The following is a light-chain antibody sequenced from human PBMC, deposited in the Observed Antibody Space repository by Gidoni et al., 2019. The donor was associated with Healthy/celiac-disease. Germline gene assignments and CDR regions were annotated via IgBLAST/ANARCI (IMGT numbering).Light chain of an antibody. CDR2: AAS. CDR1: QSIISY. J-gene: IGKJ4*01. Sequence: IHMTQSPSSLSASVGDRVTITCRESQSIISYLNWYQQKPGKAPKLLIYAASSLQSGVPSRFSGSGSGTDFTLTISSLQPEDFATYYCQQSYSTPRLTFGGGTKVEIK. V-gene: IGKV1-39*01. CDR3: QQSYSTPRLT.